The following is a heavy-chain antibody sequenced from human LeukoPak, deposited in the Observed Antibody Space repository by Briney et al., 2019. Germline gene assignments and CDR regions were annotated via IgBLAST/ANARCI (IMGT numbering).Heavy chain of an antibody. Sequence: SETLSLTCTVSGGSISSGTYYWGWIRQPPGKGLEWVATVYYTGSMYYNPSLKGRVTVSVDTSKNKFSLKLSSVTAADTAVYYCARLPGSGYFDYWGQGILVTVSS. D-gene: IGHD3-22*01. J-gene: IGHJ4*02. CDR2: VYYTGSM. V-gene: IGHV4-39*01. CDR1: GGSISSGTYY. CDR3: ARLPGSGYFDY.